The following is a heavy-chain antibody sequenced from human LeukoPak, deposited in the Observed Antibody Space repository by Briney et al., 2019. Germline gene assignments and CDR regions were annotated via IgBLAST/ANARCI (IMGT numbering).Heavy chain of an antibody. Sequence: SETLSLTCTLSGGSISSGRDYWSWIRQPAGKGLEWIGRIYASGGTNYNPSLKGRVAMSVETSKNQFSLELNSVTAADTAVYYCASSAPSGSYSTGALDYWGQGTLVTVSS. CDR3: ASSAPSGSYSTGALDY. CDR1: GGSISSGRDY. V-gene: IGHV4-61*02. J-gene: IGHJ4*02. CDR2: IYASGGT. D-gene: IGHD1-26*01.